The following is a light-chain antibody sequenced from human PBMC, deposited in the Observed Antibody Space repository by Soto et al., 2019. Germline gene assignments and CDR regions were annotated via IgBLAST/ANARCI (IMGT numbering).Light chain of an antibody. CDR2: AAS. V-gene: IGKV1-27*01. J-gene: IGKJ4*01. CDR3: QKYNGAPLT. CDR1: QGISNS. Sequence: DIQMTQSPSSLSASVGDRVTITCRAGQGISNSLAWYQQKPGKVPKLLIYAASTLQSGVPSRLSGSGSGTDFTLTIISLQPEDVATYYCQKYNGAPLTFGGGTKVEIK.